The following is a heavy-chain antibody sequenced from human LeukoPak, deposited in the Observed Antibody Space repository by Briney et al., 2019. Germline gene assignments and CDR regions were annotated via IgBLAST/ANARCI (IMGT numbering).Heavy chain of an antibody. CDR1: GGTFSNSA. J-gene: IGHJ3*02. CDR2: IIPIFGTT. Sequence: GSSVKVSCKASGGTFSNSALSWVRQAPGQGLEWMGGIIPIFGTTNYAQKFQGRVTITTDESTGTAYMELISLRSEDTAIYYCARDRATTVTKSFAFDIWGQGTMVTVSS. V-gene: IGHV1-69*05. CDR3: ARDRATTVTKSFAFDI. D-gene: IGHD4-17*01.